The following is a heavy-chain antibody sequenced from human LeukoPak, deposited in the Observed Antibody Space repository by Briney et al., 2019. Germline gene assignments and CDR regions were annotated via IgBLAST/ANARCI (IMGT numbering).Heavy chain of an antibody. CDR1: GGSISSGDYY. CDR3: ARPYYYDSRIDP. J-gene: IGHJ5*02. CDR2: MYYSGST. V-gene: IGHV4-30-4*01. D-gene: IGHD3-22*01. Sequence: PSETLSLSCTVSGGSISSGDYYWSWIRQPPGKGLEWIAYMYYSGSTYYNPSLKSRVTMSADTSKNQLSLKLSSVTAADTAVYYCARPYYYDSRIDPWGQGILVTVSS.